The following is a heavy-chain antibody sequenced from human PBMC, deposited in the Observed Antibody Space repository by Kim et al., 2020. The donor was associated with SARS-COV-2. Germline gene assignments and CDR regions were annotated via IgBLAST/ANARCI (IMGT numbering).Heavy chain of an antibody. CDR2: IYYSGST. V-gene: IGHV4-31*03. CDR1: GGSISSGGYY. Sequence: SETLSLTCTVSGGSISSGGYYWGWIRQHPGKGLEWIGYIYYSGSTYYNPSLKSRVTISVDTSKNQFSLKLSSVTAADTAVYYCARVVGDYGERRYFDLWGRGTLVTVSS. CDR3: ARVVGDYGERRYFDL. D-gene: IGHD4-17*01. J-gene: IGHJ2*01.